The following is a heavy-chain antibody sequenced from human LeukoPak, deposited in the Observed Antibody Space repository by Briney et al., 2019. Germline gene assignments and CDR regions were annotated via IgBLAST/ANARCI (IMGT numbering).Heavy chain of an antibody. Sequence: GESLKISCKGSGYSFTSYWIGWVRQMPGKGLELMTIIYPGDSETRFSPSFQGQVTISADKSIRTMYLQWSSLKASDTAMYYCARALRTGQGDYVPVLWGQGTLVIVSS. CDR1: GYSFTSYW. CDR2: IYPGDSET. J-gene: IGHJ4*02. D-gene: IGHD4-17*01. CDR3: ARALRTGQGDYVPVL. V-gene: IGHV5-51*01.